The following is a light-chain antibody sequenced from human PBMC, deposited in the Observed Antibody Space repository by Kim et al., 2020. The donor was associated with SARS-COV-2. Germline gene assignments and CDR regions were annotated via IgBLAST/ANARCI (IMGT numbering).Light chain of an antibody. V-gene: IGKV3-15*01. Sequence: VSPGERATLSCRASHSVNGNLAWYQQTPGQAPRLLIYDASTGATDIPARFSGSGSGTEFALTISSLQSEDFAVYYCQQYHNWPLTFGQGTKVDIK. J-gene: IGKJ1*01. CDR1: HSVNGN. CDR2: DAS. CDR3: QQYHNWPLT.